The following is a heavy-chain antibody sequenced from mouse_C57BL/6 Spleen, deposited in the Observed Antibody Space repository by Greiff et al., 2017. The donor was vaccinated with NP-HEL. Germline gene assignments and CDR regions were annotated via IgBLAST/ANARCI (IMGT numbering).Heavy chain of an antibody. CDR3: ARGGYGSSYRYIDY. CDR2: IDPSDSYT. Sequence: QVQLQQPGAELVKPGASVKLSCKASGYTFTSYWMQWVKQRPGQGLEWIGEIDPSDSYTNYNQKFKGKATLTVDTSSSTAYMQLSSLTSEDSAVYYCARGGYGSSYRYIDYWGQGTTLTVSS. D-gene: IGHD1-1*01. J-gene: IGHJ2*01. CDR1: GYTFTSYW. V-gene: IGHV1-50*01.